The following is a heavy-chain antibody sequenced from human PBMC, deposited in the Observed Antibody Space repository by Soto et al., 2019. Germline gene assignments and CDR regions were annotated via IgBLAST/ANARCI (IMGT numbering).Heavy chain of an antibody. J-gene: IGHJ5*02. Sequence: GPEVKKPGASVKVSCTASGYTSTSYGITWVRQAPGQGLEWMGWISSYNGNTNYAQKLQGRVTMTTDTSTSTAYMELRSLRSDGTAVYYCAETLGFCSGGVCYENWFAPWGQGTLVTVSS. CDR3: AETLGFCSGGVCYENWFAP. D-gene: IGHD2-15*01. CDR1: GYTSTSYG. CDR2: ISSYNGNT. V-gene: IGHV1-18*01.